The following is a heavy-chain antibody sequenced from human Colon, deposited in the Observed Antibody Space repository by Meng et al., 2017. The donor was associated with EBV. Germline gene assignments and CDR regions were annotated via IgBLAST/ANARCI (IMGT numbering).Heavy chain of an antibody. CDR3: ARAWGYCSSGSCRTG. D-gene: IGHD2-15*01. J-gene: IGHJ4*02. CDR2: MNQSGST. V-gene: IGHV4-34*01. Sequence: QVQLQQWGAGLLKPSETLSLTCAVYGGPSSNFSWSWIRQPPGKGLEWIGEMNQSGSTNYNPSLKSRVTISVDASKNQFSLKLSSVTAADTAVYYCARAWGYCSSGSCRTGWGQGTLVTVSS. CDR1: GGPSSNFS.